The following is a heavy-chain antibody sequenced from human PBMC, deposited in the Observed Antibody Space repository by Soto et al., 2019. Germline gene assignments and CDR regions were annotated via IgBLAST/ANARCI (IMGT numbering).Heavy chain of an antibody. V-gene: IGHV3-33*01. CDR2: IWYDGSNK. J-gene: IGHJ6*02. CDR1: GFTFSSYG. Sequence: QVQLVESGGGVVQPGRSLRLSCAASGFTFSSYGMHWVRQAPGKGLEWVAVIWYDGSNKYYADSVKGRFTISRDNSKNTLYLQMNSLRAEDTAVYYCARDRGWELERYRYYYYGMDVWGQGTTVTVSS. D-gene: IGHD1-26*01. CDR3: ARDRGWELERYRYYYYGMDV.